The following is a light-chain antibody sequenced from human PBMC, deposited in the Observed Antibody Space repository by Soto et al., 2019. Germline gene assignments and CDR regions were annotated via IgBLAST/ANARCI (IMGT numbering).Light chain of an antibody. Sequence: SYELTQPSSVSVSPGQTARITCSGDVLAKKKYARWFQQKPGQAPVLVIYRDNERPSGIPERFSGSSSGTTVTLTISGAQVEDEADYYCYSAADNYYVFGTGTKVTVL. CDR1: VLAKKKY. CDR2: RDN. V-gene: IGLV3-27*01. CDR3: YSAADNYYV. J-gene: IGLJ1*01.